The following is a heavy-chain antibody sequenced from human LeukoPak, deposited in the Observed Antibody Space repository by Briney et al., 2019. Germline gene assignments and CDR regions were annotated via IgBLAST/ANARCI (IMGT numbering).Heavy chain of an antibody. D-gene: IGHD6-19*01. J-gene: IGHJ3*02. CDR1: GYTFTSYG. CDR2: ISAYNGNT. V-gene: IGHV1-18*01. Sequence: ASVKVSCKASGYTFTSYGISWVRQAPGQGLEWMGWISAYNGNTNYAQKLQGRVTMTTDTSTSTAYMELRSLRSDDSAVYYCAREYSSGWTDAFDIWGQGTMVTVSS. CDR3: AREYSSGWTDAFDI.